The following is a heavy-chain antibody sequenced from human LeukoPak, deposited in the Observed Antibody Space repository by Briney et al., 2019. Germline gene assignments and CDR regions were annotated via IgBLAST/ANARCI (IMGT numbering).Heavy chain of an antibody. V-gene: IGHV3-74*01. CDR3: ASAPATGMDY. J-gene: IGHJ4*02. D-gene: IGHD5-12*01. CDR2: IKGDGSST. Sequence: GGSLRLSCAASGFTFSSYWMHWVRQAPGKGLVWVSRIKGDGSSTSYADSVKGRLTISRDNSKNTLYLQMNSLRGEDTAVYYCASAPATGMDYWGQGTLVTVSS. CDR1: GFTFSSYW.